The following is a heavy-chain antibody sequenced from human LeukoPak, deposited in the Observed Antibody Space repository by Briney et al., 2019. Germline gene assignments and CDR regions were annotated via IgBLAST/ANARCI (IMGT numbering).Heavy chain of an antibody. CDR3: ARAPSEVGGYYPEYFRH. V-gene: IGHV3-74*01. J-gene: IGHJ1*01. Sequence: GGSLRLSCEAYGFTFSRYWMHWVRQAPGKGLVWVSRIKSDRKTNYADSVKGRFTISRDNAKNTVSLQMDSLRAEDTGVYYCARAPSEVGGYYPEYFRHWGQGTLVTVSS. CDR2: IKSDRKT. CDR1: GFTFSRYW. D-gene: IGHD3-22*01.